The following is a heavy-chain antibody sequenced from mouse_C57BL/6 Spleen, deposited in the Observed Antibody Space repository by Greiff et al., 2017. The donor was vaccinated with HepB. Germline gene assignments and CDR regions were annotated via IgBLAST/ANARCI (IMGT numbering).Heavy chain of an antibody. V-gene: IGHV5-4*01. D-gene: IGHD1-1*01. CDR2: ISDGGSYT. CDR1: GFTFSSYA. Sequence: EVKLVESGGGLVKPGGSLKLSCAASGFTFSSYAMSWVRQTPEKRLAWVATISDGGSYTYYPENVKGRFTISRDNAKNNLYLQMSHLKSEDTAMYYCARDRSITTVVARYAMDYWGQGTSVTVSS. CDR3: ARDRSITTVVARYAMDY. J-gene: IGHJ4*01.